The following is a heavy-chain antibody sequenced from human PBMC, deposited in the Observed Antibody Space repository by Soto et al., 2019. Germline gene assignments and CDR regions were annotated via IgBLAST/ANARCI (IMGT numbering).Heavy chain of an antibody. CDR2: IYSSGNS. CDR1: GASISRDDYY. CDR3: ASALTGDYVGFDY. J-gene: IGHJ4*02. V-gene: IGHV4-31*03. D-gene: IGHD3-9*01. Sequence: QVQLQESGPGLVKPSQTLSLTCSVSGASISRDDYYWSWIRQHPGKGLEWIAYIYSSGNSYYNPSLSRRVAISLDTSKSPFSLRLSSVTAAHTGVYYCASALTGDYVGFDYWGQGTPATVSS.